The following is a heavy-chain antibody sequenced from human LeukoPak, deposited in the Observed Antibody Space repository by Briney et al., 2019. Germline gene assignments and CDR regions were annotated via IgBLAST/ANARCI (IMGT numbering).Heavy chain of an antibody. D-gene: IGHD3-22*01. CDR1: GFTFSSYS. CDR2: ISSSSSTI. J-gene: IGHJ4*02. CDR3: ARDERYYYDSSGYYY. Sequence: GGSLRLSCAASGFTFSSYSMNWVRQAPGKGLEWVSYISSSSSTIYYADSVKGRFTISRDNAKNSLYLQMNSLRAEDTAVYYCARDERYYYDSSGYYYWGQGTLVTVSS. V-gene: IGHV3-48*01.